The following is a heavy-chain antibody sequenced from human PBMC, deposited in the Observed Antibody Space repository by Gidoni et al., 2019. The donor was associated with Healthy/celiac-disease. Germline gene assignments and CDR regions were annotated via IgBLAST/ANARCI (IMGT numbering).Heavy chain of an antibody. J-gene: IGHJ5*02. CDR3: ARHVKAMVRGVIT. CDR1: GGSISSSSYY. CDR2: IDYSGST. Sequence: QLQLQESGPGLVKPSETLSLTCTVSGGSISSSSYYLGWIRQPPGKGLEWIGSIDYSGSTYYNPSLKSRVTISVDTSKNQFSLKLSSVTAADTAVYYCARHVKAMVRGVITWGQGTLVTVSS. D-gene: IGHD3-10*01. V-gene: IGHV4-39*01.